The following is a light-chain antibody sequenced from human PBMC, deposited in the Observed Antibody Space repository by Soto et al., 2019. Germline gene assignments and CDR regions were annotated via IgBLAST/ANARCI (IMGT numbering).Light chain of an antibody. CDR3: QQYGDSLLT. J-gene: IGKJ1*01. CDR2: DAS. CDR1: QIFTGDY. V-gene: IGKV3-20*01. Sequence: EVVLTQSPGTLSLSPGEGATLSCRASQIFTGDYLAWYQQKPGQAPRLFMYDASTRATGIPDRFSGSGSGTDFTLIISRLEPEDFAVYYCQQYGDSLLTFGQGTKVDI.